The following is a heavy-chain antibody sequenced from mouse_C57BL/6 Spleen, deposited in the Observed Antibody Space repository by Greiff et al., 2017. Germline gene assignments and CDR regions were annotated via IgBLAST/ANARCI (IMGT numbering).Heavy chain of an antibody. J-gene: IGHJ4*01. CDR3: ARNDGYYEAMDC. Sequence: DVMLVESGGGLVKPGGSLKLSCAASGFTFSDYGMHWVRQAPEKGLEWVAYISSGSSTIYYADTVKGRFTISRDNAKNTLFLQMTSLRSEDTAMYYVARNDGYYEAMDCWGQGTSVTVSS. CDR1: GFTFSDYG. D-gene: IGHD2-3*01. V-gene: IGHV5-17*01. CDR2: ISSGSSTI.